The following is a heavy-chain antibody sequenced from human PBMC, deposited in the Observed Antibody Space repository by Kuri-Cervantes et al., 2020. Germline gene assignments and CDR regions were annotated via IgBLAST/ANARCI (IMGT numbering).Heavy chain of an antibody. Sequence: SETLSLTCAVYGGSFSGCYWSWIRQPPGKGLEWIGEINHSGSTNYNPSLKSRVTISVDTSKNQFSLKLSSVTAADTAVYYCARVRDIAARPNWFDPWGQGTLVTVSS. V-gene: IGHV4-34*01. CDR1: GGSFSGCY. D-gene: IGHD6-6*01. J-gene: IGHJ5*02. CDR3: ARVRDIAARPNWFDP. CDR2: INHSGST.